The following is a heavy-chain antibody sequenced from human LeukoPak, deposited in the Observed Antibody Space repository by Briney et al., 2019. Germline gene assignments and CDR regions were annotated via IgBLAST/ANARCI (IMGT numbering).Heavy chain of an antibody. CDR2: ISGSGSGT. CDR3: ATHGSAHYYMDV. Sequence: GGSLRLSCAASGFAFSSYGMSWVRQAPGKGLEWVSGISGSGSGTYYADSVKGRFTISRDNSKNTLHLQMNSLRAEDTAVYYCATHGSAHYYMDVWGKGTTVTISS. CDR1: GFAFSSYG. V-gene: IGHV3-23*01. D-gene: IGHD2-2*03. J-gene: IGHJ6*03.